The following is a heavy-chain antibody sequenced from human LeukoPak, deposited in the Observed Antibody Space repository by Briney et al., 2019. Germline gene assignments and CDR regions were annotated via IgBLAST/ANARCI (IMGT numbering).Heavy chain of an antibody. CDR1: GDSVSSNSAA. D-gene: IGHD5-18*01. CDR2: TYYRSKWYN. CDR3: AREGFEEGGYSYGGIDY. V-gene: IGHV6-1*01. J-gene: IGHJ4*02. Sequence: PSQTLSLTCAISGDSVSSNSAAWNWIRQSPSRGPEWLGRTYYRSKWYNDYAVSVKSRITINPDTSKNQFSLQLNSVTPEDTAVYYCAREGFEEGGYSYGGIDYWGQGTLVTVSS.